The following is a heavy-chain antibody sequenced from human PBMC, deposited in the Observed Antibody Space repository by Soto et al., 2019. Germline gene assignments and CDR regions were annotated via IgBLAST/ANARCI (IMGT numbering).Heavy chain of an antibody. D-gene: IGHD3-3*01. CDR3: ARRGAYYDFWSGYYHLFDY. CDR1: GYTFTSYY. Sequence: ASVKVSCKASGYTFTSYYMHWVRQAPGQGLEWMGIINPSGGSTSYAQKFQGRVTMTRDTSTSTVYMELSSLRSEDTAVYYCARRGAYYDFWSGYYHLFDYWGQGTLVTASS. V-gene: IGHV1-46*01. CDR2: INPSGGST. J-gene: IGHJ4*02.